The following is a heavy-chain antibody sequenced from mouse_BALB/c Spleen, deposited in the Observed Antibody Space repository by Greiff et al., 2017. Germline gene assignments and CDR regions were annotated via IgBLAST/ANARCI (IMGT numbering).Heavy chain of an antibody. CDR2: ISYDGSN. Sequence: VQLQQSGPGLVKPSQSLSLTCSVTGYSITSGYYWNWIRQFPGNKLEWMGYISYDGSNNYNPSLKNRISITRDTSKNQFFLKLNSVTTEDTATYYCARDKRYDGYFDVWGAGTTVTVSS. CDR3: ARDKRYDGYFDV. V-gene: IGHV3-6*02. CDR1: GYSITSGYY. J-gene: IGHJ1*01. D-gene: IGHD2-14*01.